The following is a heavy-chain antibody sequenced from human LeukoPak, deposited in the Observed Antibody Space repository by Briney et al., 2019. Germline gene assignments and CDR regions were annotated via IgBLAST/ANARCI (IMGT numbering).Heavy chain of an antibody. CDR1: GFTFTSYN. D-gene: IGHD5-24*01. CDR2: INPSGGST. Sequence: GASVKVSCKASGFTFTSYNMHWVRQAPGQGLEWMGIINPSGGSTNYAQNFQARVTMTRDTSTSTVYMELSSLRSEDTAVYYCARVRDGYNDAYDIWGQGTMVTVPS. CDR3: ARVRDGYNDAYDI. J-gene: IGHJ3*02. V-gene: IGHV1-46*01.